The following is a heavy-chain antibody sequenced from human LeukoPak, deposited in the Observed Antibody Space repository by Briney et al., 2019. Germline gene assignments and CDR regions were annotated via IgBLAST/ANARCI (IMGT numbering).Heavy chain of an antibody. CDR2: IWYDGSNK. CDR3: ARNPKYYDFWSGYRYYYYYGMDV. CDR1: GFTFSSYG. Sequence: GGSLRLSCAASGFTFSSYGMHWVRQAPGKGLEWVAVIWYDGSNKYYADSVKGRITISRDNSKNTLYLQMNSLRAEDTAVYYCARNPKYYDFWSGYRYYYYYGMDVWGQGTTVTVSS. V-gene: IGHV3-33*01. J-gene: IGHJ6*02. D-gene: IGHD3-3*01.